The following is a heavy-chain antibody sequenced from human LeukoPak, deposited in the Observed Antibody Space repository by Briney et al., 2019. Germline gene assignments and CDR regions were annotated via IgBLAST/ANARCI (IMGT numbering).Heavy chain of an antibody. V-gene: IGHV3-74*01. CDR2: INSDGGST. D-gene: IGHD1-26*01. Sequence: GGSLRLSCAASGFTFSSYWMHWVRQAPGKGLVWVSRINSDGGSTSYADSVKGRFTVSRDNAKNTLYLQMNSLRAEDTAVYYCARVPKWELLDAFDIWGQGTMVTVSS. J-gene: IGHJ3*02. CDR3: ARVPKWELLDAFDI. CDR1: GFTFSSYW.